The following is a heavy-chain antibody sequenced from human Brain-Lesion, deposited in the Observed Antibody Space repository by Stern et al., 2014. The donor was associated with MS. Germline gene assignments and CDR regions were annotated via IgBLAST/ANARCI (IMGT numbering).Heavy chain of an antibody. V-gene: IGHV4-61*02. CDR3: ARDYGDLEFDL. CDR1: GGPISSHSYY. J-gene: IGHJ4*02. CDR2: IYASGNT. Sequence: VQLEESGPGLVKPSQTLSLTCTVSGGPISSHSYYWSWIRQPAGKGLEWIGRIYASGNTNYNPSLKSRVSISVDTSKNPLSLRLSSVTASDTAVYYCARDYGDLEFDLWGQGTLVTVSS. D-gene: IGHD4-17*01.